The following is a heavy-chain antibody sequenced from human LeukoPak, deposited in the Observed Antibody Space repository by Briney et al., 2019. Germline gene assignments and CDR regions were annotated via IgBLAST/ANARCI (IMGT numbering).Heavy chain of an antibody. V-gene: IGHV3-21*01. CDR2: ISSSSSYI. J-gene: IGHJ4*02. Sequence: GGSLRLSCAASGFTFSSYSMNWVRQAPGKGLEWVSSISSSSSYIYYADSVKGRSTISRDNAKNSLYLQMNSLRAEDTAVYYCASAIRLRDYWGQGTLVTVSS. CDR3: ASAIRLRDY. CDR1: GFTFSSYS. D-gene: IGHD3-3*01.